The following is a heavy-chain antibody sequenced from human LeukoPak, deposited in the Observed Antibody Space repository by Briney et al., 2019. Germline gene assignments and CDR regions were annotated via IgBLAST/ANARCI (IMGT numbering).Heavy chain of an antibody. CDR3: ARENLVGATIDY. Sequence: SETLSLTCTVSGGSISSGDYYWSWIRQPPGKGLEWIGYIYYSGSTYYNPSLKSRVTISVDTSKNQFSLKLSSVTAADTAVYYCARENLVGATIDYWGQGTLVTVSS. CDR1: GGSISSGDYY. CDR2: IYYSGST. D-gene: IGHD1-26*01. J-gene: IGHJ4*02. V-gene: IGHV4-30-4*01.